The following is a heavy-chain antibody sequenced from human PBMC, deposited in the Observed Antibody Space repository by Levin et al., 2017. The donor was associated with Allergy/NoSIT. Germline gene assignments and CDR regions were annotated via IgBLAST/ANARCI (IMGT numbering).Heavy chain of an antibody. CDR2: IYTTGST. D-gene: IGHD1-26*01. V-gene: IGHV4-4*07. CDR3: ARERRGGSTFLDN. J-gene: IGHJ4*02. CDR1: GGSISNSF. Sequence: SQTLSLTCTVSGGSISNSFWSWIRQPAGKGLEWIGRIYTTGSTNYNPSLKSRVTMSVDTSKNQFSLKLSSVTAADTAVYYCARERRGGSTFLDNWGQGTLVTVSS.